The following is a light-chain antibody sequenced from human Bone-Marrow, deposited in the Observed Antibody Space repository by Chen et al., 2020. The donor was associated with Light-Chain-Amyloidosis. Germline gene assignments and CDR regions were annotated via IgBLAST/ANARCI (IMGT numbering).Light chain of an antibody. CDR3: QQYGTSPLT. Sequence: EIVLTQSPGTLSLSPGEGANLSCRASHTISSNYLTWYQQKFGQAPRLLIYGSSSRATGIPDRVTGSGSGTDFALTINRLEPEDFAMYYCQQYGTSPLTFGGGTKVEIK. J-gene: IGKJ4*01. CDR2: GSS. CDR1: HTISSNY. V-gene: IGKV3-20*01.